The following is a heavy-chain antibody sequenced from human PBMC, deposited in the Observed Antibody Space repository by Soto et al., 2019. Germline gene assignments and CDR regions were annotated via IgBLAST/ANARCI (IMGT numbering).Heavy chain of an antibody. CDR3: ARHGGITMIVGTAGNWFDP. CDR2: IDPSDSYT. Sequence: GESLKISCKGSGYSFTSYWISWVRQMPGKGLEWMGRIDPSDSYTNYSPSFQGHVTISADKSISTAYLQWSSLKASDTAMYYCARHGGITMIVGTAGNWFDPWGQGTLVTVSS. J-gene: IGHJ5*02. CDR1: GYSFTSYW. D-gene: IGHD3-22*01. V-gene: IGHV5-10-1*01.